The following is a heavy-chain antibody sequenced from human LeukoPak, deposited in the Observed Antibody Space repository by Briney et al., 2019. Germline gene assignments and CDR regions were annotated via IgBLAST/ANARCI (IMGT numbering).Heavy chain of an antibody. CDR1: GFTFSSYE. CDR2: ISSSGSTI. V-gene: IGHV3-48*03. CDR3: ARGRTGTTWGNWFDP. Sequence: GGSLRLSCAASGFTFSSYEMNWVRQAPGKGLEWVSYISSSGSTIYYADSVKGRFTISRDNAKNSLYLQMNSLRAEDTAVYYCARGRTGTTWGNWFDPWGQGTLVTVSS. D-gene: IGHD1-1*01. J-gene: IGHJ5*02.